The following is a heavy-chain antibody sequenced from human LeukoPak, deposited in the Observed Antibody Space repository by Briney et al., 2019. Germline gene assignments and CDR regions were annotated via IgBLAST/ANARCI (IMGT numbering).Heavy chain of an antibody. J-gene: IGHJ6*02. V-gene: IGHV3-30*03. D-gene: IGHD6-6*01. Sequence: GGSLRLSCAASGFTFSNYWMSWVRQAPGKGLEWVAVISYDGSNKYYADSVKGRFTISRDNSKNTLYLQMNSLRAEDTAVYYCAGPYRAARTDLGYYGMDVWGQGTTVTVSS. CDR3: AGPYRAARTDLGYYGMDV. CDR2: ISYDGSNK. CDR1: GFTFSNYW.